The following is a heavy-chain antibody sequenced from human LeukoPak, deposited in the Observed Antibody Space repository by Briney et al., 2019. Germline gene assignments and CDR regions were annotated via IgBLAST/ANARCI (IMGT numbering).Heavy chain of an antibody. D-gene: IGHD5-18*01. V-gene: IGHV3-33*06. J-gene: IGHJ4*02. CDR3: ANLWIQLWGHFDY. CDR2: IWYDGSNK. Sequence: GGSLRLSCAASGFTFSSYGMHWVRQAPGKGLEWVAVIWYDGSNKYYADSVKGRFTISRDNSKNTLYLQMNSLRAEDTAVYYCANLWIQLWGHFDYWGQGTLVTVSS. CDR1: GFTFSSYG.